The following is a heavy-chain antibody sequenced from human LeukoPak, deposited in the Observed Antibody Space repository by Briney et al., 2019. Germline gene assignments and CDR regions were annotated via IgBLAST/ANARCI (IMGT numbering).Heavy chain of an antibody. J-gene: IGHJ4*02. Sequence: SETLSLTCTVSGGSIITNTYYWGWLRQPPGKGLVWLASVRSTGSTYYNPFLQSPVTASADASKNHYSLTMGPATAADTADYYCARLLLLFRGIHKGGEGALVTVS. D-gene: IGHD3-16*02. CDR2: VRSTGST. V-gene: IGHV4-39*02. CDR3: ARLLLLFRGIHK. CDR1: GGSIITNTYY.